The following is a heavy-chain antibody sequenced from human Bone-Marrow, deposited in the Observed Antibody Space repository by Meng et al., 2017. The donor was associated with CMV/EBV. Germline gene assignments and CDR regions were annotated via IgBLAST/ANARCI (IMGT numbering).Heavy chain of an antibody. CDR1: GYTFTSYG. CDR2: ISAYNGNT. CDR3: ARKFCSGNSCYSNAFDI. J-gene: IGHJ3*02. D-gene: IGHD2-2*01. Sequence: ASVKVSCKASGYTFTSYGISWVRQAPGQGLEWMGWISAYNGNTNYAQKLQGRVTMTTDTSTSTAYMELSSLRSEDTAVYYCARKFCSGNSCYSNAFDIWGQGTMVTVSS. V-gene: IGHV1-18*01.